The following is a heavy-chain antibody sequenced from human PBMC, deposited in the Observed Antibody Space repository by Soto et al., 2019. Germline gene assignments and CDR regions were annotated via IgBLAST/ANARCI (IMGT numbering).Heavy chain of an antibody. CDR1: GYSISSGYY. CDR2: IYHSGST. CDR3: ARVSADIVVVPAATLVGWFDP. V-gene: IGHV4-38-2*01. D-gene: IGHD2-2*01. Sequence: SETLSLTCAVSGYSISSGYYWGWIRQPPGKGLEWIGSIYHSGSTYYNPSLKSRVTISVDTSKNQFSLKLSSVTAADTAVYYCARVSADIVVVPAATLVGWFDPWGQGTLVTVSS. J-gene: IGHJ5*02.